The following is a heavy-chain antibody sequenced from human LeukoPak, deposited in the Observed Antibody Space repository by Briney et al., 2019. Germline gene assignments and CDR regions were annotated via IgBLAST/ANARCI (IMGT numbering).Heavy chain of an antibody. V-gene: IGHV3-48*03. J-gene: IGHJ4*02. CDR2: ISSSGSTI. CDR1: GFTFSSYE. CDR3: AKDPTHYRVWDDYDSTVLSY. Sequence: GGSLRLSCAASGFTFSSYEMNWVRQAPGKGLEWVSYISSSGSTIYYADSVKGRFTISRDNSKNTLYLQMNSLGAADTAVYYCAKDPTHYRVWDDYDSTVLSYWGQGTLVTVSS. D-gene: IGHD3-22*01.